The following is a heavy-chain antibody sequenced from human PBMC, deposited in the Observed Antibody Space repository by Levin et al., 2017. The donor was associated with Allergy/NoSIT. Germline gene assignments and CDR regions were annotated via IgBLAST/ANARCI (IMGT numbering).Heavy chain of an antibody. CDR3: ARHPSGVVGSITDY. Sequence: PGGSLRLSCEGSGYNFDNFWIAWVRQMPGKGLEWMGRIDPSDSYINYNPAFQGHVTLSVDRSTNTAYLRWSSLRASDSGIYYCARHPSGVVGSITDYWGQGSLVTVSS. D-gene: IGHD2-15*01. CDR1: GYNFDNFW. CDR2: IDPSDSYI. J-gene: IGHJ4*02. V-gene: IGHV5-10-1*01.